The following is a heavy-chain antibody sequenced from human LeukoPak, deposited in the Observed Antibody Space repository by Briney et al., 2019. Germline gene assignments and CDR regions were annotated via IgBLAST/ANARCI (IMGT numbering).Heavy chain of an antibody. Sequence: GGSLRLSCAASGFTFNDYGMSWVRQAPGKGLEWVSGINWNGGSTGYADSVKGRFTISRDNAKNSLYLQMNSLRAEDTALYYCARGGSGSYYTHYYYYGMDVWGQGTTVTVSS. D-gene: IGHD3-10*01. V-gene: IGHV3-20*04. CDR2: INWNGGST. CDR3: ARGGSGSYYTHYYYYGMDV. J-gene: IGHJ6*02. CDR1: GFTFNDYG.